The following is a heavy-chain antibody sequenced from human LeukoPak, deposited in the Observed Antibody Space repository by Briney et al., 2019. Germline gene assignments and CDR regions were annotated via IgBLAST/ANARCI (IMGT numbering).Heavy chain of an antibody. J-gene: IGHJ3*02. V-gene: IGHV4-59*01. CDR2: IYYSGST. Sequence: PSETLSLTCTVSGGSISSYYWSWIRQPPGKGLEWIGYIYYSGSTNYNTSLKSRVTISVDTSKTHFSLILTSVTAADTAVYYCARNYDILDAFDIWGQGTMVTVSS. D-gene: IGHD3-9*01. CDR1: GGSISSYY. CDR3: ARNYDILDAFDI.